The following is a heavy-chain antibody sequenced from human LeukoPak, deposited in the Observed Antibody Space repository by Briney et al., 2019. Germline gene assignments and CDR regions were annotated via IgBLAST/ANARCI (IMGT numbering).Heavy chain of an antibody. Sequence: QPGGSLRLSCAASGFTFSSYGMHWVRQASGKGLEWVAVISYDGSNKYYADSVKGRFTISRDNSKNTLYLQMNSLRAEDTAVYYCAKDLGGSFFDPWGQGTLVTVSS. CDR2: ISYDGSNK. V-gene: IGHV3-30*18. CDR3: AKDLGGSFFDP. J-gene: IGHJ5*02. D-gene: IGHD1-26*01. CDR1: GFTFSSYG.